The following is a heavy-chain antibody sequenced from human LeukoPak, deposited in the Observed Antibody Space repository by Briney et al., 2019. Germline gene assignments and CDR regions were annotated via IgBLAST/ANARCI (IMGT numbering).Heavy chain of an antibody. CDR3: ARRRTTVTTRNWFDP. CDR2: IYYSGST. Sequence: SSETLSLTCTVSGGSISSYYWSWIRQPPGKGLEWIGYIYYSGSTNYNPSLKSRVTISVDTSKNQFSLKLSSVTAADTAVYYCARRRTTVTTRNWFDPWGQGTLVTVSS. J-gene: IGHJ5*02. V-gene: IGHV4-59*01. D-gene: IGHD4-17*01. CDR1: GGSISSYY.